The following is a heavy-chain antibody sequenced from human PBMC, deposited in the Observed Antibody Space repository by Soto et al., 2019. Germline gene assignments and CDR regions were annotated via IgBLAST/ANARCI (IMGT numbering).Heavy chain of an antibody. V-gene: IGHV1-18*01. CDR2: ISAYNGNT. CDR3: ARGLYYYDSSGYWGFDY. CDR1: GYTFTSYG. J-gene: IGHJ4*02. D-gene: IGHD3-22*01. Sequence: ASVKVSCKASGYTFTSYGISWVRQAPGQGLEWMGWISAYNGNTNYAQKLQGRVTMTTDTSTSTAYMELRSLRSDDTAVYYCARGLYYYDSSGYWGFDYWGQGTLVTVSS.